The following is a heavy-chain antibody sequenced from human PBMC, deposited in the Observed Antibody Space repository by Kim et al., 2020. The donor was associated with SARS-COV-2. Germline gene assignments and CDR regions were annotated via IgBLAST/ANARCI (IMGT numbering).Heavy chain of an antibody. CDR1: GFTFSSYW. V-gene: IGHV3-7*01. D-gene: IGHD4-17*01. CDR2: IKQDGSEK. CDR3: ARDHTDNTVVLTTAYYFDY. Sequence: GGSLRLSCAASGFTFSSYWMSWVRQAPGKGLEWVANIKQDGSEKYYVDSVKGRFTISRDNAKNSLYLQMNSLRAEDTAVYYCARDHTDNTVVLTTAYYFDYWGQGTLVTVSS. J-gene: IGHJ4*02.